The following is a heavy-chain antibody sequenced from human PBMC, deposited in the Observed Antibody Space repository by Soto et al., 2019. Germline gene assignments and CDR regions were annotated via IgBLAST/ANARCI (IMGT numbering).Heavy chain of an antibody. D-gene: IGHD3-22*01. J-gene: IGHJ4*02. Sequence: QVQLVQSGAEVKKPGSSVKVSCKASGGTFSSYTISWVRQAPGQGLEWMGRIIPILGIANYAQKFQGRVTITAAKSTSTAYMELSSLRSEDPAVYYCARDSYYDNSSYYYSHFDYWGQGTLVTVSS. V-gene: IGHV1-69*08. CDR3: ARDSYYDNSSYYYSHFDY. CDR1: GGTFSSYT. CDR2: IIPILGIA.